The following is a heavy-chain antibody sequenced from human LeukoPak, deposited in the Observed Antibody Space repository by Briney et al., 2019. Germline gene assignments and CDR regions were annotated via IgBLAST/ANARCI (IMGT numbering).Heavy chain of an antibody. CDR2: LYTRGRN. D-gene: IGHD5-18*01. V-gene: IGHV4-4*07. CDR1: GGSISRYY. Sequence: SETLSLTCSVSGGSISRYYRSWIRQPSGKGLEWVGRLYTRGRNNYTPSIQSRVTIAVDSSKNQFSLKLSSVTAADTAVYYCAIVREGGYSYGPSSLPMAPTLFDYWGQGTLVTVSS. CDR3: AIVREGGYSYGPSSLPMAPTLFDY. J-gene: IGHJ4*02.